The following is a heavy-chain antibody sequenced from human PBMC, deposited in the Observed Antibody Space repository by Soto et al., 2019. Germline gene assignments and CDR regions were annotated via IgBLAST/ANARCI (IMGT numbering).Heavy chain of an antibody. J-gene: IGHJ4*02. D-gene: IGHD6-19*01. CDR1: GFSVSSNY. CDR3: AKNGQWLATPPEA. Sequence: PGGSLRFSCAISGFSVSSNYLTWFRQAPGGGLEWVASITDSGYTASYAETVEGRFTVSRDNSKNKLHLQMNDLRAEDTATYYCAKNGQWLATPPEAWGQGTLVTVSS. V-gene: IGHV3-23*01. CDR2: ITDSGYTA.